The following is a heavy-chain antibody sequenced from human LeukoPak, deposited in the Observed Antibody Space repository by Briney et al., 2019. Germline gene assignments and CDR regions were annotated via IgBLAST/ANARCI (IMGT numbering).Heavy chain of an antibody. D-gene: IGHD3-22*01. CDR2: ISYDGGNK. CDR1: GFTFSNYG. V-gene: IGHV3-30*03. Sequence: PGGSLRLSCAASGFTFSNYGMHWVRQAPGKGLEWLAFISYDGGNKYYTDSVKGRFTISRDNAKNSLYLQMNSLRAEDTALYYCARDALPYYYDSSGGDAFDIWGQGTMVTVSS. J-gene: IGHJ3*02. CDR3: ARDALPYYYDSSGGDAFDI.